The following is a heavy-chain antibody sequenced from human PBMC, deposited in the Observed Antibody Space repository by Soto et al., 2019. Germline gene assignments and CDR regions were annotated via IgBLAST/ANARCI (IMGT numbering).Heavy chain of an antibody. D-gene: IGHD2-2*01. Sequence: QVQLVESGGGVVQPGRSLRLSCAASGFTFSSYGRHWVRQAPGKGLEWVAVIRYDGRNKYYADSVKGRFTISRDNSKNTLDRQMNSLRAEDTAVYYCARDRCSSTSCYACRVYYYMDVWGKGTTVTVSS. V-gene: IGHV3-33*01. CDR3: ARDRCSSTSCYACRVYYYMDV. J-gene: IGHJ6*03. CDR1: GFTFSSYG. CDR2: IRYDGRNK.